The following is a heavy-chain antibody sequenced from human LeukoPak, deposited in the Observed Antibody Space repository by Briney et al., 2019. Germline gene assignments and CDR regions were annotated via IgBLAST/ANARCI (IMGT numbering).Heavy chain of an antibody. CDR2: INHSGST. J-gene: IGHJ4*02. CDR3: ARYYYDSSGYSQYYFDY. Sequence: PSETLSLTCAVYGGSFSGYYWSWIRQPPGKGLERIGEINHSGSTNYNPSLKSRVTISVDTSKNQFSLKLSSVTAADTAVYYCARYYYDSSGYSQYYFDYWGQGTLVTVSS. D-gene: IGHD3-22*01. V-gene: IGHV4-34*01. CDR1: GGSFSGYY.